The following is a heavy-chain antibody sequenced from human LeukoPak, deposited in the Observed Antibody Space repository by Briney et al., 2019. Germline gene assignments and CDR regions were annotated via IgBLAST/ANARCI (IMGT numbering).Heavy chain of an antibody. CDR2: IFYSGST. J-gene: IGHJ3*02. V-gene: IGHV4-39*07. CDR3: AKSNGYGLIGI. D-gene: IGHD3-10*01. Sequence: SETLSLTCTVSSGSISTSNYYWGWVRQPPGKALEWIGNIFYSGSTYYSPSLKSRVTISLDTSRNQFSLKLNSVTAADTAAYYCAKSNGYGLIGIWGQGTMVTVSS. CDR1: SGSISTSNYY.